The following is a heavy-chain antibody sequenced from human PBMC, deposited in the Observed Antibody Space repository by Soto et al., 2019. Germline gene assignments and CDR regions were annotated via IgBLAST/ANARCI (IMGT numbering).Heavy chain of an antibody. CDR2: INHSGST. CDR3: ARGCRHHDSSGYYYDIVVAEYFQH. Sequence: SETLSLTCAVSGGSISNNNYWSWIRQPPGKGREWIGEINHSGSTNYNPSFKSRVTISVDTSKNQFSLKLSSVTATDTAVYYCARGCRHHDSSGYYYDIVVAEYFQHWGQGTLVTVSS. J-gene: IGHJ1*01. V-gene: IGHV4-34*01. D-gene: IGHD3-22*01. CDR1: GGSISNNNY.